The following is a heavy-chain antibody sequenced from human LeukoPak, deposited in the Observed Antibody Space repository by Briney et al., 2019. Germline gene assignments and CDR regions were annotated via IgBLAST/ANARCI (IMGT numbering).Heavy chain of an antibody. CDR3: ARGTQGYCSSTSCRGGGLDY. Sequence: PSETLSLTCAVYGGSFSGYYWSWIRQPPGKGLEWIGEINHSGSTNYNPSLKSRVTISVGTSKNQFSLKLSSVTAADTAVYYCARGTQGYCSSTSCRGGGLDYWGQGTLVTVSS. J-gene: IGHJ4*02. CDR1: GGSFSGYY. D-gene: IGHD2-2*01. CDR2: INHSGST. V-gene: IGHV4-34*01.